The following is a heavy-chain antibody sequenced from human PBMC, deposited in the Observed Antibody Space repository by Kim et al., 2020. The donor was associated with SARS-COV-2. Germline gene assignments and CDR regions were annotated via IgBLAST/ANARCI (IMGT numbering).Heavy chain of an antibody. CDR2: T. D-gene: IGHD6-13*01. J-gene: IGHJ4*02. CDR3: ARLRSSSWYVG. Sequence: TYYNPSLKSRVTISVDTAKNQFSLKLSSVTAADTAVYYCARLRSSSWYVGGGQGTLVTVSS. V-gene: IGHV4-39*01.